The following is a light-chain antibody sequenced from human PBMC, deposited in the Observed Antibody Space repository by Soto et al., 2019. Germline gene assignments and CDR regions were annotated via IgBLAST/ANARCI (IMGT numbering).Light chain of an antibody. CDR2: DNT. J-gene: IGLJ2*01. V-gene: IGLV1-40*01. Sequence: QSVLTQPPSVSGAPGQRVTISCTGSSSNIGAGYDVHWYQQLPGRAPKLLIYDNTNRPSGVPDRFSGSKSGTSASLAITGLQAEDGADYYCLSFDSSLSVVFGGGTKLTVL. CDR3: LSFDSSLSVV. CDR1: SSNIGAGYD.